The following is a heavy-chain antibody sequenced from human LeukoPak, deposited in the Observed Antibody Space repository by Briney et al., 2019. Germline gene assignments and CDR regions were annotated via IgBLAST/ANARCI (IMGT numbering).Heavy chain of an antibody. Sequence: SETLSLTCNVSGESISSHYWSWTRQSPGKGLEWIGYVYYSGSTSYNPSLKSRVTMSVDTSNNQFSLRLDSVTAADTAVYFCARGDTSGWAHYFDSWGQGTLVTVSS. V-gene: IGHV4-59*11. CDR3: ARGDTSGWAHYFDS. CDR1: GESISSHY. J-gene: IGHJ4*02. CDR2: VYYSGST. D-gene: IGHD6-19*01.